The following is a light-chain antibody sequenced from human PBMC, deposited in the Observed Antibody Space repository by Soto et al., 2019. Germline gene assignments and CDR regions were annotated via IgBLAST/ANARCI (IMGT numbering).Light chain of an antibody. CDR3: QQYDSILGT. J-gene: IGKJ1*01. CDR1: QTIDTR. V-gene: IGKV1-5*01. CDR2: DAS. Sequence: DIQMTQSPSSLSSSVGDRVTITCRATQTIDTRLAWYQQKPGKAPKFLIYDASTLETGVPSRFSGSGSGTEFTLTISNLQPDDFATYYCQQYDSILGTFGPGTKVDI.